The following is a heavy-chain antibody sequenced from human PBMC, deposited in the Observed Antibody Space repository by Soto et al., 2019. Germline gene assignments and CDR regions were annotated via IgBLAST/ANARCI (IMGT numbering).Heavy chain of an antibody. V-gene: IGHV4-31*03. CDR1: GGSISSGGYY. CDR3: ARDGARYDFWSGYFRL. D-gene: IGHD3-3*01. Sequence: SETLSLTCTVSGGSISSGGYYWSWIRQHPGKGLEWIGYIHYSGSTYYNPSLKSRVTISVDTSKNQFSLKLSSVTAADTAVYYCARDGARYDFWSGYFRLWGQGTLVTVSS. J-gene: IGHJ4*02. CDR2: IHYSGST.